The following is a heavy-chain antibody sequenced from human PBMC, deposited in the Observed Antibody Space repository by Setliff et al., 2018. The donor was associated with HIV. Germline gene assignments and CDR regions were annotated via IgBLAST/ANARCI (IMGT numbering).Heavy chain of an antibody. Sequence: PGGSLRLSCAASGFSFRSYAVSWVRQAPGKGLEWIGEINHRGRTRYNPSLKSRVTISVIYIDGSTYYADSVRGRFTISRDNYKNTLYLQMKSLRAEDTAVYYCAREDPPADFHFWSGRLADWGQGSLVTVSS. J-gene: IGHJ4*02. D-gene: IGHD3-3*02. CDR2: IYIDGST. CDR1: GFSFRSYA. CDR3: AREDPPADFHFWSGRLAD. V-gene: IGHV3-53*05.